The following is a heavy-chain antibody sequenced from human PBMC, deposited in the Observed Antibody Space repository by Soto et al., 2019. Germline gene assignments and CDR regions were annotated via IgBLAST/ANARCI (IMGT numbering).Heavy chain of an antibody. CDR1: GGSFSGYY. CDR2: INHSGST. V-gene: IGHV4-34*01. CDR3: ARGSKGYGMDV. J-gene: IGHJ6*02. Sequence: NPSETLSLTCAVYGGSFSGYYWSWIRQPPGKGLEWIGEINHSGSTNYNPSLKSRVTISVDTSKNQFSLKLSSVTAADTAVYYCARGSKGYGMDVWGQGTTVTVSS.